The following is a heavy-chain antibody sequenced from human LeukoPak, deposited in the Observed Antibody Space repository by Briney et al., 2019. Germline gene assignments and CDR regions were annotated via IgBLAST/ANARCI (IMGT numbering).Heavy chain of an antibody. J-gene: IGHJ4*02. CDR1: GFTFSSSA. Sequence: GGSLRLSCAASGFTFSSSAMSWVRQAPGKGLEWVSTISGSDSSTHYADSVKGRFTISRDNSKNTLYLQMNSLRAEDTAVYYCARFSLVVGAMGYYFDYWGQGTLVTVSS. CDR3: ARFSLVVGAMGYYFDY. V-gene: IGHV3-23*01. CDR2: ISGSDSST. D-gene: IGHD1-26*01.